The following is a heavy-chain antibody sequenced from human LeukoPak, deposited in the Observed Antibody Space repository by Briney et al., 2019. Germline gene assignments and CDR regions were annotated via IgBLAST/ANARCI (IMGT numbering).Heavy chain of an antibody. CDR3: AREGRENVDTAMVRGGDY. V-gene: IGHV4-30-2*01. J-gene: IGHJ4*02. CDR1: GGSISSGGYY. D-gene: IGHD5-18*01. Sequence: PSETLSLTCTVSGGSISSGGYYWSWIRQPPGKGLEWIGYIYHSGSTYYNPSLKSRVTISVDRSKNQFSLKLSSVTAADTAVYYCAREGRENVDTAMVRGGDYWGQGTLVTVSS. CDR2: IYHSGST.